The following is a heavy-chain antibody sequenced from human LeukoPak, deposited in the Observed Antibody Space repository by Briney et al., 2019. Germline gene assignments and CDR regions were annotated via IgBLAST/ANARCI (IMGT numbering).Heavy chain of an antibody. V-gene: IGHV4-38-2*02. CDR2: IYHSGST. J-gene: IGHJ5*02. CDR3: ARKYYDFWSGFNWFDP. D-gene: IGHD3-3*01. CDR1: GYSISSGYY. Sequence: SETLSLTCTVSGYSISSGYYCGWIRQPPGQGLAWIGSIYHSGSTYYNPSLKSRVTISVDTSKNQFSLKLSSVTAADTAVYYCARKYYDFWSGFNWFDPWGQGTLVTVSS.